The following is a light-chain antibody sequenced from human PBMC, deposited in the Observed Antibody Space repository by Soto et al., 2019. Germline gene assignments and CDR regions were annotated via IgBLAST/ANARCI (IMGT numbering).Light chain of an antibody. CDR2: TAS. V-gene: IGKV1-39*01. J-gene: IGKJ1*01. CDR3: QQSYNSPPWT. CDR1: QSISRD. Sequence: DIQMTQSPSSLSASIGDRVTVTCRTSQSISRDLNWYQQKPGKAPKLLIYTASSLQSGVPSRFSGSGSGTDFTLTISSLQPEDLATYYCQQSYNSPPWTFGQGTKVDIK.